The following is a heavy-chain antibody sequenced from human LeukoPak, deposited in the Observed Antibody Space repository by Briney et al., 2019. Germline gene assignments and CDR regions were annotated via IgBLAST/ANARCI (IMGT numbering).Heavy chain of an antibody. Sequence: PGGSLRLSCAASGFTSSSYWMSWVRQAPGKGLEWVANIKQDGSEKYYVDSVKGRFTISRDNSKNTLYLQMNSLRAEDTAVYYCASGDCSGGSCYSPGAFDIWGQGTMVTVSS. CDR3: ASGDCSGGSCYSPGAFDI. CDR1: GFTSSSYW. CDR2: IKQDGSEK. V-gene: IGHV3-7*03. D-gene: IGHD2-15*01. J-gene: IGHJ3*02.